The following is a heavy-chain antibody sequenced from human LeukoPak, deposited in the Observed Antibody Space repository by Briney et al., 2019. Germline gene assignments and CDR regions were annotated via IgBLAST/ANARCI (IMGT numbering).Heavy chain of an antibody. V-gene: IGHV3-30*02. CDR1: GFTFSSYG. CDR3: AKDYCSGGSCYSDY. CDR2: IRYDGSNK. D-gene: IGHD2-15*01. J-gene: IGHJ4*02. Sequence: PGGSLRLSCAASGFTFSSYGMHWVRQAPGKGLEWVAFIRYDGSNKYYADSVKGRFTISRDNSKNMLYLQMNSLRAEDTAVYYCAKDYCSGGSCYSDYWGQGTLVTVSS.